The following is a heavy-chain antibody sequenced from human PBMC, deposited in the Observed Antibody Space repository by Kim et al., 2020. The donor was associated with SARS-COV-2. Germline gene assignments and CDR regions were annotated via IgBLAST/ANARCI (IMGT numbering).Heavy chain of an antibody. D-gene: IGHD2-15*01. Sequence: SETLSLTCTVSGGSISSGGYYWSWIRQHPGQGLEWIGDIYYSGSTYYNPSLKSRVTISVDTSKNQFSLKLSSVTAADTAVYYCARGVVAATWGWDYWGQGTLVTVSS. J-gene: IGHJ4*02. V-gene: IGHV4-31*03. CDR3: ARGVVAATWGWDY. CDR1: GGSISSGGYY. CDR2: IYYSGST.